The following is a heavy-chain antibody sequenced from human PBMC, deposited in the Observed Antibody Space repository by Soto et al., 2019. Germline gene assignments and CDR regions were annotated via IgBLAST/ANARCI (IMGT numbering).Heavy chain of an antibody. D-gene: IGHD2-15*01. CDR2: ISYDGHNK. CDR3: ARAGCDGGSCYTLVGLRYGMDV. CDR1: GFTFSSYV. Sequence: QVQLVESGGGVVQPGRSLRLSCAASGFTFSSYVMYWVRQAPGKGLEWVAVISYDGHNKYYADSVKGRFTISRDNSKNTLYLQMNSLRAEDTAVYYCARAGCDGGSCYTLVGLRYGMDVWGQGTTVTVSS. V-gene: IGHV3-30-3*01. J-gene: IGHJ6*02.